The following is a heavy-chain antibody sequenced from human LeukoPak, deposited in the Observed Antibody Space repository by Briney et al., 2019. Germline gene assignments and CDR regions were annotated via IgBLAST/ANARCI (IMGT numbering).Heavy chain of an antibody. CDR1: GFTFSDHY. V-gene: IGHV3-72*01. J-gene: IGHJ6*02. CDR2: TRNKANSYTT. Sequence: PGGSLRLSCAASGFTFSDHYMDWVRQAPGKGLEWVGRTRNKANSYTTEYAASVKGRFTISRDDSKNSLYLQMNSLKTEDTAVYYCARVGATYYGMDVWGQGTTVTVSS. D-gene: IGHD1-26*01. CDR3: ARVGATYYGMDV.